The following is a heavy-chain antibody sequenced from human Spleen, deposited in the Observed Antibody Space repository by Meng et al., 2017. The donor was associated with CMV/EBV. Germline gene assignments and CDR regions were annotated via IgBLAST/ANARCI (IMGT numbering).Heavy chain of an antibody. CDR1: GFTFSNAW. Sequence: GGSLRLSCAASGFTFSNAWMSWVRQAPGKGLEWVGRIKRKTDGGTTDYAAPVKGRFTISRDDSKNTLYLQMNSLKTEDTAVYYCTRLIVATIGTDLTYYYYYGMDVWGQGTTVTVSS. D-gene: IGHD5-12*01. CDR2: IKRKTDGGTT. J-gene: IGHJ6*02. V-gene: IGHV3-15*01. CDR3: TRLIVATIGTDLTYYYYYGMDV.